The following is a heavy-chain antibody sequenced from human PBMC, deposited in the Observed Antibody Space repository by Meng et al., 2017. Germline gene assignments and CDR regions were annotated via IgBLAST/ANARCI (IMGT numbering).Heavy chain of an antibody. CDR3: ARAGSSWFNVDY. Sequence: VKFGGALKKRGSSVRVSCKASGGTFNSYTISWVRQAPGQGLEWMGRIIPILGIANYAQKFQGRVTITADKSTSTAYMELSSLRSEDTAVYYCARAGSSWFNVDYWGQGTLVTVSS. CDR2: IIPILGIA. CDR1: GGTFNSYT. D-gene: IGHD6-13*01. V-gene: IGHV1-69*02. J-gene: IGHJ4*02.